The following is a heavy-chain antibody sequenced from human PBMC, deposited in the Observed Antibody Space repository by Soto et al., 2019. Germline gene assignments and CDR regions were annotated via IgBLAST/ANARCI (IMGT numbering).Heavy chain of an antibody. Sequence: GGSLRLSCAASGFTFSSYWMHWVRQAPGKGLVWVSRINSDGSSTSYADSVKGRFTISRDNAKNTLYLQMNSLRAEDTAVYYCAREVRGVTQNYYGMDVWGQGTTVTVSS. CDR1: GFTFSSYW. CDR3: AREVRGVTQNYYGMDV. CDR2: INSDGSST. J-gene: IGHJ6*02. V-gene: IGHV3-74*01. D-gene: IGHD3-10*01.